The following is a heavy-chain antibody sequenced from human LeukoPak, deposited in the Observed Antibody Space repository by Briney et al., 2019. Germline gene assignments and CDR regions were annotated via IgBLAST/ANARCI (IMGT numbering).Heavy chain of an antibody. J-gene: IGHJ6*02. CDR2: INPSGGST. D-gene: IGHD3-9*01. CDR3: ARAGDYFDWLGYYYYYGMDV. CDR1: GYTFTGYY. V-gene: IGHV1-46*01. Sequence: GASVKVSCKASGYTFTGYYMHWVRQAPGQGLEWMGIINPSGGSTSYAQKFQGRVTMTRDTSTSTVYMELSSLRSEDTAVYYCARAGDYFDWLGYYYYYGMDVWGQGTTVTVSS.